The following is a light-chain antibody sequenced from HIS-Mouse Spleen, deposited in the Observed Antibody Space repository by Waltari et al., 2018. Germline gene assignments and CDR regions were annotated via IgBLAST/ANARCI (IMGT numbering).Light chain of an antibody. Sequence: AIQLTQSPSSLSASVGDRATITCRASQGISSALAWYQQKPGKAPKLLIYDASSLESGVPSRFSGSGSGTDFTLTISSLQPEDFATYYCQQFNSYPPWTFGQGTKVEIK. J-gene: IGKJ1*01. CDR1: QGISSA. CDR2: DAS. V-gene: IGKV1-13*02. CDR3: QQFNSYPPWT.